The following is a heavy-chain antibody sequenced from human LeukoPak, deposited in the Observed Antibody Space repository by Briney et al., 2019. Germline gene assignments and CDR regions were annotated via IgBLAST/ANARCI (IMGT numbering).Heavy chain of an antibody. CDR1: GDTLTESS. J-gene: IGHJ4*02. CDR3: AADLGQLLSY. CDR2: FEPEDGEA. V-gene: IGHV1-24*01. Sequence: ASVKVSCKVSGDTLTESSTHWVRQAPGKGLEWVGGFEPEDGEAIYAQRFQGRLTLTEDTSTDTAYMELSSLTSEDTAVYFCAADLGQLLSYSGQGTLVTVSS. D-gene: IGHD6-13*01.